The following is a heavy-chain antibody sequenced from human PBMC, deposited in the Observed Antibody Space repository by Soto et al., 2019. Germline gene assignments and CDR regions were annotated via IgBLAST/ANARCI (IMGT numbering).Heavy chain of an antibody. CDR1: GYPFIDFD. Sequence: GXSVKVSIKASGYPFIDFDINWRRQAAGQGPEWMGWMNAKSGDTFSAQRLQGKFNMTWDTSLSTAYMEVGSLTSDDAAIYYCARGNPFNYAGFDVRGQGTTVTVSS. CDR3: ARGNPFNYAGFDV. CDR2: MNAKSGDT. J-gene: IGHJ6*02. D-gene: IGHD3-16*01. V-gene: IGHV1-8*01.